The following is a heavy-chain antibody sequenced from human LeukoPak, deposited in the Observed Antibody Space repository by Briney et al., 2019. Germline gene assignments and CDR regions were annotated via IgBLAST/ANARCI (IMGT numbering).Heavy chain of an antibody. Sequence: GGSLRLSCAASGFIFSNFAMHWVRQAPGKGLEWVALISFDGSHTYYADSMKGRFTISRDNSRNVLYLQMTSLRGDDSAVYYLGKKEQDLVRDNFLYWAVGGRGTTVTV. D-gene: IGHD2-15*01. CDR1: GFIFSNFA. CDR3: GKKEQDLVRDNFLYWAV. J-gene: IGHJ6*03. V-gene: IGHV3-30*01. CDR2: ISFDGSHT.